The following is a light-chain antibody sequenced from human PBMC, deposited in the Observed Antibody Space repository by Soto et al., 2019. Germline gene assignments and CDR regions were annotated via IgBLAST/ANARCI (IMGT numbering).Light chain of an antibody. CDR3: QQYGGSPRT. CDR1: HTVTSNY. CDR2: GAS. J-gene: IGKJ1*01. V-gene: IGKV3-20*01. Sequence: EIVLTQSPDTLSLSPGERATLSCRASHTVTSNYLAWYQQKPGQAPRLLIYGASSRATDMPDRFSGSGSGTDFTLTISRLETEDFAVYYCQQYGGSPRTFGQGTKVEIK.